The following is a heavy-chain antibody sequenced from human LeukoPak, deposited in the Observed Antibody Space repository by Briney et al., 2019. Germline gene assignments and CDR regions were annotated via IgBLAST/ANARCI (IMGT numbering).Heavy chain of an antibody. CDR1: GFTFRGYG. CDR3: ARDWCSGGSCYYYYYGMDV. J-gene: IGHJ6*02. Sequence: GGSLRLSCAASGFTFRGYGMHWVRQAPGKGLEWVAVIWYDGSNKYYADSVKGRFTISRDNSKNTLYLQMNSLRAEDTAVYYCARDWCSGGSCYYYYYGMDVWGQGTTVTVSS. D-gene: IGHD2-15*01. V-gene: IGHV3-33*01. CDR2: IWYDGSNK.